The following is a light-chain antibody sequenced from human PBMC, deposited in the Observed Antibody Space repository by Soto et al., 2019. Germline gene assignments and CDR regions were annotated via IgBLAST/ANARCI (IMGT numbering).Light chain of an antibody. CDR2: DAS. CDR3: QQRSTSIT. J-gene: IGKJ5*01. Sequence: IVLTQSPATLSLWPGETAILSCRASQTVSSYLSWYQHKPGQAPRLLIYDASKRAPGIPARFSGSGSGTDVALTISSLEPEDFAVYYCQQRSTSITCGQGTRLEIE. CDR1: QTVSSY. V-gene: IGKV3-11*01.